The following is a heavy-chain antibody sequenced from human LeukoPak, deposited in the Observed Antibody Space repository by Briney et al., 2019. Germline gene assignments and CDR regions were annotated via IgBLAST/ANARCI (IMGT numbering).Heavy chain of an antibody. V-gene: IGHV3-33*01. D-gene: IGHD2-15*01. CDR2: IWHDGSDK. Sequence: RGALRLSCAPPGFTLSGYGMHWVRQAPGEGLGWGARIWHDGSDKHYVDSVKGRVTISRDKPENTLFLEMKRLGAEDTGLYFFVRGYYSGNSPFDYCGQGALVTVSS. CDR1: GFTLSGYG. CDR3: VRGYYSGNSPFDY. J-gene: IGHJ4*02.